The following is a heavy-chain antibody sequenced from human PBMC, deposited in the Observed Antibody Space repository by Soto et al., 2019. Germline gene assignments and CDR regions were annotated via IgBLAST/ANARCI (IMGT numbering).Heavy chain of an antibody. CDR3: ARLPGITTSRRDY. D-gene: IGHD1-1*01. CDR1: GGSINSPTYY. Sequence: PSETLSLTCSVSGGSINSPTYYWCWIRQPPGKGLEWIGSIYYSGSTHYSPSLKSRVTISVDTSKNQFSLKVSSVTAADTAVYYCARLPGITTSRRDYWGQGTLVTVSS. V-gene: IGHV4-39*01. CDR2: IYYSGST. J-gene: IGHJ4*02.